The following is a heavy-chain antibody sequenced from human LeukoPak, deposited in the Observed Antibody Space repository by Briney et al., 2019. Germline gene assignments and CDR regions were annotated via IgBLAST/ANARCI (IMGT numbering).Heavy chain of an antibody. J-gene: IGHJ3*02. D-gene: IGHD6-13*01. Sequence: SETLSLTCAVSGGSISSSNWWSWVRQPPGKGLEWIGYIYHSGSTYYNPSLKSRVTISVDRSKNQFSLKLSSVTAADTAVYYCARVGKRIAAAGDAFDIWGQGTMVTVSS. CDR2: IYHSGST. CDR3: ARVGKRIAAAGDAFDI. CDR1: GGSISSSNW. V-gene: IGHV4-4*02.